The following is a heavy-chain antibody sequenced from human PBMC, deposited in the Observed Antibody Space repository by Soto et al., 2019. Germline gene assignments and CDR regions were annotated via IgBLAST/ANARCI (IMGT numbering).Heavy chain of an antibody. J-gene: IGHJ4*02. D-gene: IGHD6-13*01. CDR3: ARARGQQQLETSSFDY. CDR1: GFTFSSYA. V-gene: IGHV3-30-3*01. Sequence: QVQLVESGGGVVQPGRSLRLSCAASGFTFSSYAMHWVRQAPGKGLEWVAVISYDGSNKYYADSVKGRFTISRDNSKNTLYLQMNSLRAEDTAVDYCARARGQQQLETSSFDYWGQGTLVTVSS. CDR2: ISYDGSNK.